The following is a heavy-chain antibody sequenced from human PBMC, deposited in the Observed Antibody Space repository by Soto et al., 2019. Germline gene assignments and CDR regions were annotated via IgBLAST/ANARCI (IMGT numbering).Heavy chain of an antibody. Sequence: GGSLRLSCAASGFTFNTFEMSWFRQAPGRGLEWVSFISDDSSRTYYADAVKGRFTISRDNSKYTLYLQMNSLTAEDTAVYACVKGGWLDFWGQGTLVTVSS. CDR3: VKGGWLDF. CDR2: ISDDSSRT. V-gene: IGHV3-23*01. J-gene: IGHJ5*01. D-gene: IGHD3-16*01. CDR1: GFTFNTFE.